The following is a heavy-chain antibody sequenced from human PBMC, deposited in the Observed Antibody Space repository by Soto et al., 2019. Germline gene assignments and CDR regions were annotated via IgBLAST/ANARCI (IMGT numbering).Heavy chain of an antibody. J-gene: IGHJ5*02. Sequence: EVQQVESGGGLVQPGGSLRLSCAASGFTFSSYSMNWVRQAPGKGLEWVSYISSSSSTIYYADSVKGRFTISRDNAKNSLYLQMNSLRDEDTAVYYCAREAGTWHLPLNWFDPWGQGTLVTVSS. D-gene: IGHD6-19*01. CDR2: ISSSSSTI. CDR3: AREAGTWHLPLNWFDP. CDR1: GFTFSSYS. V-gene: IGHV3-48*02.